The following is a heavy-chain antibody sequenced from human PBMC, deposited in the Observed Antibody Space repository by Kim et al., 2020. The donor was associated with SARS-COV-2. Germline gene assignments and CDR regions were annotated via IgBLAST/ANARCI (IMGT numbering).Heavy chain of an antibody. CDR2: VNSDGSTT. V-gene: IGHV3-74*01. CDR1: GFTFSTYW. CDR3: TRSGTSPPYFDY. D-gene: IGHD1-1*01. J-gene: IGHJ4*02. Sequence: GGSLRLSCAASGFTFSTYWMHWVRQAPGKGLLWISRVNSDGSTTNYADSVKGRFTISRDNAKNTLFLQMNSLRAEDTAIYYCTRSGTSPPYFDYWGQGTLVTVSS.